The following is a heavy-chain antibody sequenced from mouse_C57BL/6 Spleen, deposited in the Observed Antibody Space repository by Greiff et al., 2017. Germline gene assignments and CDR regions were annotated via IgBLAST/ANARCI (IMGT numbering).Heavy chain of an antibody. CDR2: LSSGSSTL. CDR1: GFTFSDYG. J-gene: IGHJ1*03. D-gene: IGHD1-1*01. V-gene: IGHV5-17*01. CDR3: ARRLLRYWYFDV. Sequence: EVMLVESGGGLVKPGGSLKLSCAASGFTFSDYGMHWVRQAPEKGLAWVAYLSSGSSTLYYADPVKGRFTTSRDNAKNTLFLQMTSLRSKNTAMYYCARRLLRYWYFDVWGTGTTVTVSS.